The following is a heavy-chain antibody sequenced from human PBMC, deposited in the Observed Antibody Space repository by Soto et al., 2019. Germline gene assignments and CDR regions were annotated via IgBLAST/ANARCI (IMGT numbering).Heavy chain of an antibody. D-gene: IGHD1-26*01. CDR2: IIPIFGTA. J-gene: IGHJ5*02. CDR3: ARAIVGPTTTGWLDP. Sequence: SVKVSCKASGGTFSRYAISWVRQAPGQGLEWMGGIIPIFGTANYAQKFQGRVTITADESTSTAYMGLSSLRFEDTAVYYCARAIVGPTTTGWLDPWGQGTLVTVSS. V-gene: IGHV1-69*13. CDR1: GGTFSRYA.